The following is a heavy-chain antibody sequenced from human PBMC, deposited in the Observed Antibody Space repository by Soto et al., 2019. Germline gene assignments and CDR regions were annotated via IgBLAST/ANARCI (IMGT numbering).Heavy chain of an antibody. CDR2: ISGSGGST. V-gene: IGHV3-23*01. CDR3: AKGGWDYDSSGYGTGFDY. Sequence: EVQLLESGGGLVQPGGSLRLSCAASGFTFSSYAMSWVRQAPGKGLEWVSAISGSGGSTYYADSVKGRFTISRDNSKNTLYLQMNSLRAEDTAVYYCAKGGWDYDSSGYGTGFDYWGQGTLVTVSS. J-gene: IGHJ4*02. CDR1: GFTFSSYA. D-gene: IGHD3-22*01.